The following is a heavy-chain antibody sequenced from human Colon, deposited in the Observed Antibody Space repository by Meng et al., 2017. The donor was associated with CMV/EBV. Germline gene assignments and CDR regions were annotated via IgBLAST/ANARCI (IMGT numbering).Heavy chain of an antibody. CDR2: INHSGST. J-gene: IGHJ6*02. CDR3: ARDGYCSSTSCYTGSYLWYYYYGMDV. CDR1: GGSFSGYY. D-gene: IGHD2-2*02. Sequence: GSLRLSCAVYGGSFSGYYWSWIRQPPGKGLEWIGEINHSGSTNYNPSLKSRVTISVDTSKNQFSLKLSSVTAADTAVYYCARDGYCSSTSCYTGSYLWYYYYGMDVWGQGTTVTVSS. V-gene: IGHV4-34*01.